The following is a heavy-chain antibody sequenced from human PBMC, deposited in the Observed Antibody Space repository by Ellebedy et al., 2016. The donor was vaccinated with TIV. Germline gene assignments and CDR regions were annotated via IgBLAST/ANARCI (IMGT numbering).Heavy chain of an antibody. J-gene: IGHJ4*02. CDR1: GYSFTSYW. V-gene: IGHV5-51*01. Sequence: PGGSLRLSCKGSGYSFTSYWIGWVRQMPGKGLEWMAIIYPGDSDTRYSPSFQGQVTISADKSISTAYLQWSSLKASDTAIYYCAREEESGSSWFAYWGRGTLVTVSS. CDR3: AREEESGSSWFAY. D-gene: IGHD6-13*01. CDR2: IYPGDSDT.